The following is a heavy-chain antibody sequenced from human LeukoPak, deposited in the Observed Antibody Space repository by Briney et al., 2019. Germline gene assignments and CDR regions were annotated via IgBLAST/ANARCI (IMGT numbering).Heavy chain of an antibody. CDR2: ISAYNDNT. CDR3: ARGHENHYFDY. J-gene: IGHJ4*02. CDR1: GYTFTTYG. Sequence: ASVKVSCKASGYTFTTYGISWMRQAPGQGLEWMGWISAYNDNTNYAQKLQGRVTMTTDTSTSTAYMELRSLRSDDTAVYYCARGHENHYFDYWGQGTLVTVSS. V-gene: IGHV1-18*01.